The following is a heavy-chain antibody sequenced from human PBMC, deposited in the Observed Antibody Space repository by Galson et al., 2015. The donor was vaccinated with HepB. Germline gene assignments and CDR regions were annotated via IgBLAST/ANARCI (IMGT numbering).Heavy chain of an antibody. CDR3: VHEFCTNGVCDNFNY. Sequence: SLRLSCATSGFTFRNYGMQWVRQAPGKGLEWVAVISNDGRAQFYADSVKGRFTISRDNSKNTLDLQMRSLRPEDTALYYCVHEFCTNGVCDNFNYSGQGTLVTVSS. J-gene: IGHJ4*02. CDR1: GFTFRNYG. V-gene: IGHV3-30*03. D-gene: IGHD2-8*01. CDR2: ISNDGRAQ.